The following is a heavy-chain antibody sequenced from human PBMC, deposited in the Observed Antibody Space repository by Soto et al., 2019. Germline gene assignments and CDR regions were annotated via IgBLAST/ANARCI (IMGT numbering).Heavy chain of an antibody. D-gene: IGHD3-9*01. CDR3: ANGLSPYYDILTGYYLEYY. CDR2: ISGSGGST. Sequence: EVQLLESGGGLVQPGGSLRLSCAASGFTFSSYAMSWVRQAPGKGLEWVSAISGSGGSTYYADSVKGRFTISRDNSKNTLYLQMNSLRAEDTAVYYCANGLSPYYDILTGYYLEYYWGQGTLVTVSS. V-gene: IGHV3-23*01. J-gene: IGHJ4*02. CDR1: GFTFSSYA.